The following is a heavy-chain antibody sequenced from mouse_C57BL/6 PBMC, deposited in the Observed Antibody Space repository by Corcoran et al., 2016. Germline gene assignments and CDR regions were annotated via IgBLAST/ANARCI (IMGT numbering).Heavy chain of an antibody. D-gene: IGHD4-1*01. CDR3: ARRLTGYFDY. J-gene: IGHJ2*01. CDR1: GYTFTTYG. Sequence: QIQLVQSGPELKKPGETVKISCKASGYTFTTYGMSWVKQAPGKGLKWMGWINTYSGVPTYADDFKGRFAFSLETSASTAYLQINNLKNEDTATYFWARRLTGYFDYWGQGITLTVSS. CDR2: INTYSGVP. V-gene: IGHV9-3*01.